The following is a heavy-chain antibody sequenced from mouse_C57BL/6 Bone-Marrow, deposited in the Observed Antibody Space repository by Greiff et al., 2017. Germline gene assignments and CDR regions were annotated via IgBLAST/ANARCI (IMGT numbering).Heavy chain of an antibody. V-gene: IGHV1-9*01. CDR3: ARGYYSNLYAMDY. J-gene: IGHJ4*01. D-gene: IGHD2-5*01. CDR1: GSTFPGYW. Sequence: QVQLKQSGAELMKPGASVKLSCKATGSTFPGYWIEGVKQRPGHGLEWIGEILPGSGSTNYNEKFKGKATFTADTSSNTAYMQLSSLTTEDSAIYYCARGYYSNLYAMDYWGQGTSVTVSS. CDR2: ILPGSGST.